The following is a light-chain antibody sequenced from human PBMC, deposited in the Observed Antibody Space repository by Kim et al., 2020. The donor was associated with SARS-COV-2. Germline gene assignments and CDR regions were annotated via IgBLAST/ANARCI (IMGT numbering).Light chain of an antibody. CDR1: RLRSYY. Sequence: LGQTVRITCQGDRLRSYYASWYQQKPGQAPVLFIYGKNNRPSGIPDRFSGSSSGNTASLTITGAQAEDEAVYYCNSWDSSGNPYVFGTGTKVTVL. CDR2: GKN. CDR3: NSWDSSGNPYV. J-gene: IGLJ1*01. V-gene: IGLV3-19*01.